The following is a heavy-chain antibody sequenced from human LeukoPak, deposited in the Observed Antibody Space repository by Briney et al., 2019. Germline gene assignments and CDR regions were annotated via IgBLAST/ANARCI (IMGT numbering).Heavy chain of an antibody. CDR2: IYYSGST. V-gene: IGHV4-59*01. D-gene: IGHD1-26*01. CDR3: ARGLWELAYYYYGMDV. Sequence: SETLSLTCTVSGGSISSYYWSWIRQPPGKGLEWIGYIYYSGSTNYNPSLKSRDTISVDTSKNQFSLKLSSVTAADTAVYYCARGLWELAYYYYGMDVWGQGTTVTVSS. CDR1: GGSISSYY. J-gene: IGHJ6*02.